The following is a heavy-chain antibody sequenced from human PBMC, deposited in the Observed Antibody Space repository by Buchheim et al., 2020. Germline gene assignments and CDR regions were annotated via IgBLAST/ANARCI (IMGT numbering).Heavy chain of an antibody. CDR1: GDSISSGGYY. D-gene: IGHD2-2*01. J-gene: IGHJ4*02. CDR2: IYHSGTT. Sequence: QVQLQESGPGLVKPSQTLSLTCTVSGDSISSGGYYWSWIRQHPGKGLEWIGYIYHSGTTYYNPSIKSRLTISVDTSKNQFSLKLTSVTAADTAVYYCARAFLGFCGSTTCFIWRPGYYFDYWGQGSL. V-gene: IGHV4-31*03. CDR3: ARAFLGFCGSTTCFIWRPGYYFDY.